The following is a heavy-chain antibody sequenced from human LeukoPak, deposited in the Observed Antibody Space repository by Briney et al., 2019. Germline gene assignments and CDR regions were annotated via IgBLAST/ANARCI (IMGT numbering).Heavy chain of an antibody. CDR1: GGPISSNSYY. J-gene: IGHJ4*02. CDR2: IYYSGST. D-gene: IGHD2-2*01. CDR3: ATQLGYCSSTTCQDFDY. Sequence: SGTLSLTCTVSGGPISSNSYYWGWIRQPPGKGLEWIGSIYYSGSTYYNPSLKTRVTISLDTSKNQFSLKLSSVTAADTAVYYCATQLGYCSSTTCQDFDYWGQGTLVTVSS. V-gene: IGHV4-39*01.